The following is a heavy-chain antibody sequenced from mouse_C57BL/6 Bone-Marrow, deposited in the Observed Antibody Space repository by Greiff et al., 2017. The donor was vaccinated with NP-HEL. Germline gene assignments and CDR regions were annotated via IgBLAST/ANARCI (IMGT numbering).Heavy chain of an antibody. J-gene: IGHJ2*01. D-gene: IGHD2-4*01. V-gene: IGHV2-2*01. CDR1: GFSLTSYG. Sequence: QVQLKESGPGLVQPSPSLSITCTVSGFSLTSYGVHWVRQSPGKGLEWLGVIWSGGSTDYNAAVISSLSISKDNSKSQVFFKMNSLQADDTAIYYCARGMDYQYYFEYWGQGTTLTVSS. CDR2: IWSGGST. CDR3: ARGMDYQYYFEY.